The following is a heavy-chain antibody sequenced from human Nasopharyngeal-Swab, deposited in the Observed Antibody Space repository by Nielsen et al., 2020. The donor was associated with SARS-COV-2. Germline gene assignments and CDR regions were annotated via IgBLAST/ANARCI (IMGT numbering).Heavy chain of an antibody. J-gene: IGHJ4*02. CDR3: ARDRSGFGFDF. Sequence: GGSLRLSCAASGFTFRFYTMHWVRQAPGKGLEWVSSVSTGGDYIHYADLVQGRFAISRDNAKDSLYLQMNSLRAKDTAIYYCARDRSGFGFDFWGQGALVTVSP. D-gene: IGHD3-3*01. V-gene: IGHV3-21*01. CDR2: VSTGGDYI. CDR1: GFTFRFYT.